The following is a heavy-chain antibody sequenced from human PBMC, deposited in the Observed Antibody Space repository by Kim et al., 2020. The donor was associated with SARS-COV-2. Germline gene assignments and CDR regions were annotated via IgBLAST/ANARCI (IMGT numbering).Heavy chain of an antibody. CDR3: ARGGPFDWFRVEYYYYYYGMDV. CDR1: GYTFTSYA. Sequence: ASVKVSCKASGYTFTSYAMNWVRQAPGQGLEWMGWINTNTGNPTYAQGFTGRFVFSLDTSVSTAYLQISSLKAEDTAVYYCARGGPFDWFRVEYYYYYYGMDVWGQGTTVTVSS. J-gene: IGHJ6*02. D-gene: IGHD3-9*01. CDR2: INTNTGNP. V-gene: IGHV7-4-1*02.